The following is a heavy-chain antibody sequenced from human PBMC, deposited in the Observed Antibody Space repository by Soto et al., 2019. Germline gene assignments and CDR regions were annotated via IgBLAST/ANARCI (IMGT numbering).Heavy chain of an antibody. Sequence: GGSLRLSCAASGFTVSSNYMSWVRQAPGKGLEWVSVIYSGGSTYYADSVKGRFTISRDNSKNTLYLQMNSLRAEDTAVYYGARGLGYSGYDYDYWGRGPRVTAAS. CDR2: IYSGGST. D-gene: IGHD5-12*01. CDR1: GFTVSSNY. J-gene: IGHJ4*02. CDR3: ARGLGYSGYDYDY. V-gene: IGHV3-53*01.